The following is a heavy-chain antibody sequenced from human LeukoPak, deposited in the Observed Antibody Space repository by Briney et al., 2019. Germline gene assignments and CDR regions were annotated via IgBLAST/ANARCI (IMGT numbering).Heavy chain of an antibody. Sequence: QAGGSLRLSCAAYGFTFSFHWMSWVRQAPGKGVEWVASIRPDGTEKYYLDFVKGRFTISKDNAKDSLFLQMNSLRGEDTAVYYCARLQGAYTTYDYWGQGTLVTVSS. J-gene: IGHJ4*02. CDR1: GFTFSFHW. D-gene: IGHD2/OR15-2a*01. CDR3: ARLQGAYTTYDY. CDR2: IRPDGTEK. V-gene: IGHV3-7*01.